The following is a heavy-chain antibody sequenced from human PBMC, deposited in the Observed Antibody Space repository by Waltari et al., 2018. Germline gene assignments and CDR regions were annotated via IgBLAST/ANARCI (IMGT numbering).Heavy chain of an antibody. CDR3: ASRNGGVGDYGDYGGYYYGMDV. CDR1: GGTFSSYA. D-gene: IGHD4-17*01. J-gene: IGHJ6*02. Sequence: QVQLVQSGAEVKKPGSSVKVSCKASGGTFSSYAISWVRQAPGQGLEWMGGIIPIFGTANYAQKFQGRVTITTDESTSTAYMELSSLRSEDTAVYYCASRNGGVGDYGDYGGYYYGMDVWGQGTTVTVSS. CDR2: IIPIFGTA. V-gene: IGHV1-69*05.